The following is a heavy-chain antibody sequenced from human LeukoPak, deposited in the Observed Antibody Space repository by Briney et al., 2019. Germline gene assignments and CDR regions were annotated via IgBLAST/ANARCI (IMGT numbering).Heavy chain of an antibody. V-gene: IGHV5-51*01. CDR3: ARGGATGLAFDF. CDR2: IYPGDSDT. D-gene: IGHD3-10*01. J-gene: IGHJ4*02. Sequence: GESLKISCKGSGYSFTNYWIGWVRQIPGKGLEWMGIIYPGDSDTIYSPSFQGQVTISADNSISTAHLQWSSLKASDTAMFYCARGGATGLAFDFWGQGTLVTVSS. CDR1: GYSFTNYW.